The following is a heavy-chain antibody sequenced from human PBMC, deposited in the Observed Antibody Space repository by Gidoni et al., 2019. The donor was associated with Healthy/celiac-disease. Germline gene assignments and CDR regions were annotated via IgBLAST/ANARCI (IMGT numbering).Heavy chain of an antibody. CDR1: GFTFIGYA. CDR2: IRSKANSYAT. V-gene: IGHV3-73*01. Sequence: EVQLVESGGGLVQPGGSLKLSCAASGFTFIGYAMHWVRQASGKGLEWVGRIRSKANSYATAYAASVKGRFTISRDDSKNTAYLQMNSLKTEDTAVYYCTGHVLRFLEWFNYWGQGTLVTVSS. D-gene: IGHD3-3*01. CDR3: TGHVLRFLEWFNY. J-gene: IGHJ4*02.